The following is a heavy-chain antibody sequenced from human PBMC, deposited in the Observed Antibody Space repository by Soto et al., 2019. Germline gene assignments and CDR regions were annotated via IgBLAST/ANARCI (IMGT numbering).Heavy chain of an antibody. Sequence: GGSLRLSCAASGFTFSSYAMSWVRQAPGKGLEWVSAISGSGGSTYYADSVKGRFTISRDNSKNTLYLQMNSLRAEDTAVYYCAKLRTYYYGSGSQDLDYWGQGTLVTVSS. V-gene: IGHV3-23*01. CDR1: GFTFSSYA. CDR2: ISGSGGST. CDR3: AKLRTYYYGSGSQDLDY. D-gene: IGHD3-10*01. J-gene: IGHJ4*02.